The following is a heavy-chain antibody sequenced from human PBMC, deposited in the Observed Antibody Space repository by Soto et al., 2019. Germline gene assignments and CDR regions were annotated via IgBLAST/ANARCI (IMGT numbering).Heavy chain of an antibody. CDR2: ITPVLGVE. Sequence: QVHLVQSGAEVKKPGSSVKVSCKASGATFSRDTFSWVRQAPGQGLEWVGRITPVLGVEIYAQRFQGRVTITADTSATTVYMELSSMTSGDTAIYFCARDQTGFDYWGQGTLVTVSS. J-gene: IGHJ4*02. CDR1: GATFSRDT. V-gene: IGHV1-69*08. CDR3: ARDQTGFDY.